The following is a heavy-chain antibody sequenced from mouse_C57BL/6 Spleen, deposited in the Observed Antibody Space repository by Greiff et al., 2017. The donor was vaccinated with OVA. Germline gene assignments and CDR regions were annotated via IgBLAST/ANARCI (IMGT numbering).Heavy chain of an antibody. J-gene: IGHJ4*01. Sequence: EVQLQQSGPELVKPWASVKISCKASGYTFTDYYMNWVKQSHGKSLEWIGDINPNNGGTSYNQKFKGKATLTVDKSSSTAYMELRSLTSEDSAVYYCASYYDAYYAMDYWGQGTSVTVSS. CDR3: ASYYDAYYAMDY. V-gene: IGHV1-26*01. CDR2: INPNNGGT. CDR1: GYTFTDYY. D-gene: IGHD2-4*01.